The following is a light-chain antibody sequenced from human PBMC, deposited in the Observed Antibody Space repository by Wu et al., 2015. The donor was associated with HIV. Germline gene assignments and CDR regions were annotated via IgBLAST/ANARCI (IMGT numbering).Light chain of an antibody. V-gene: IGKV1-NL1*01. CDR2: STS. CDR3: QQYYDNPPS. J-gene: IGKJ2*03. CDR1: QGISNS. Sequence: DIQMTQSPSSLSASVGDRVTITCRASQGISNSLAWYQQRPGKAPNLLLSSTSRLESGVPSRFSGSGSGTEYTLTISSLQPEDFATYYCQQYYDNPPSFGLGDQAGDQT.